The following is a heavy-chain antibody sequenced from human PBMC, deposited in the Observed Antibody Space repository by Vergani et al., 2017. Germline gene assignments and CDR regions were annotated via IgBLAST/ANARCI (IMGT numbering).Heavy chain of an antibody. Sequence: EVQLVESGGGLVQPGGSLRLSCAASGFTFSSYSMNWVRQAPGKGLEWVSYISSSSSTIYYADFVKGRFTISRDNAKNSLYLQMNSLRAEDTAVYYCAKPMEGGTYDFDYWGQGTLVTVSS. J-gene: IGHJ4*02. D-gene: IGHD1-1*01. CDR3: AKPMEGGTYDFDY. CDR2: ISSSSSTI. CDR1: GFTFSSYS. V-gene: IGHV3-48*01.